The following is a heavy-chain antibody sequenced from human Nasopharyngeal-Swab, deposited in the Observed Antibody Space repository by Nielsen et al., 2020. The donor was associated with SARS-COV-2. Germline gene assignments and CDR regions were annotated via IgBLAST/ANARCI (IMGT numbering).Heavy chain of an antibody. J-gene: IGHJ4*02. CDR1: GFTFSSYD. CDR2: IGTAGDT. D-gene: IGHD6-19*01. V-gene: IGHV3-13*01. CDR3: ATPGYSSGWFIGHLGY. Sequence: GESLKISCAASGFTFSSYDMHWVRQATGRGLEWVSAIGTAGDTYYPGSVKGRFTISRENAKNSLYLQMNSLRAGDTAVYYCATPGYSSGWFIGHLGYWGQGTLVTVSS.